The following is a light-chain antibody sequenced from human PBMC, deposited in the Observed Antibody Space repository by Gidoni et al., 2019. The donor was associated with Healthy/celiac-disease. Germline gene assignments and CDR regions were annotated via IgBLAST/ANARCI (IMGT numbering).Light chain of an antibody. CDR1: QDISNY. V-gene: IGKV1-33*01. J-gene: IGKJ5*01. CDR3: KQYDNLPPIT. Sequence: DIHITQSPSSLSASVGDRVTITCQASQDISNYLNWYQKKPGKAPKLLIYDASNLETGVPSRFSGSGSGTDFTFNISSMQTEDIATYYCKQYDNLPPITFGQGTRVEIK. CDR2: DAS.